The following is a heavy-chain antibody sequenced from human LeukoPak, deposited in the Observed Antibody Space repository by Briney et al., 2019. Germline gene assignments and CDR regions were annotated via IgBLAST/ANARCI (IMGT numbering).Heavy chain of an antibody. D-gene: IGHD1-20*01. CDR3: ARSASITGTRFYYYYGMDV. J-gene: IGHJ6*02. Sequence: PSQTLSLTCTVSGASLSSVCYYWNWTRQPAGKGLEGTRRVYTSGSTHYNPSLRTRDTISVDTSKNKFSLKLSSVTAADTAVYYCARSASITGTRFYYYYGMDVWGQGTTVTVSS. V-gene: IGHV4-61*02. CDR1: GASLSSVCYY. CDR2: VYTSGST.